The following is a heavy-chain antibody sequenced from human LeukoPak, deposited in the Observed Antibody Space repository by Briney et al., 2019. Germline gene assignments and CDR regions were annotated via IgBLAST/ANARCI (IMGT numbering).Heavy chain of an antibody. D-gene: IGHD5-18*01. CDR1: GFTFSNYW. Sequence: GGSLRLSCTASGFTFSNYWMHWVRQAPGKGLVWVSHIKSDGSSTTYADSVKGRFTISRDNAKNTLYLQMNSLRAEDTAVYYCAITYREYNYGPFDYWGQGTLVTVSS. J-gene: IGHJ4*02. CDR3: AITYREYNYGPFDY. CDR2: IKSDGSST. V-gene: IGHV3-74*01.